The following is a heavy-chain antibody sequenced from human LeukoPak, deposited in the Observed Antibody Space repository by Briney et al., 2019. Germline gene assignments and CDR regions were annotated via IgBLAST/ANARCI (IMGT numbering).Heavy chain of an antibody. CDR3: ARDHWNYHAFDY. V-gene: IGHV3-53*01. CDR2: LYTGGST. D-gene: IGHD1-7*01. Sequence: GGSLRLSCAASGFLVSDNYMHWLRQAPGKGLEWVSVLYTGGSTYFADSGKGRFTISRDNSKNTLYLQMNSLRVEDTAVYYCARDHWNYHAFDYWGQGTLVTVSS. J-gene: IGHJ4*02. CDR1: GFLVSDNY.